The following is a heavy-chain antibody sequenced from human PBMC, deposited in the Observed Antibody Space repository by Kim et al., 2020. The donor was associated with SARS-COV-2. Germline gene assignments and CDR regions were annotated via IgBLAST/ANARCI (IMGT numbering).Heavy chain of an antibody. V-gene: IGHV1-69*02. Sequence: SVKVSCKASGGTFSSYTISWVRQAPGQGLEWMGRIIPILGIANYAQKFQGRVTITADKSTSTAYMELSSLRSEDTAVYYCAQIDGIAAAVRDYYYYGMDVWGQGTTVTVSS. D-gene: IGHD6-13*01. CDR2: IIPILGIA. CDR3: AQIDGIAAAVRDYYYYGMDV. CDR1: GGTFSSYT. J-gene: IGHJ6*02.